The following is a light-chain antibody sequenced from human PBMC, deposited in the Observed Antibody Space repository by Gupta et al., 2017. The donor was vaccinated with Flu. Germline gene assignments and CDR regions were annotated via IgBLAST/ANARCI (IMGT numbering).Light chain of an antibody. CDR3: QVWDGTAVV. J-gene: IGLJ1*01. CDR1: DIGSKR. V-gene: IGLV3-9*01. Sequence: SYELTQAPSVSVALVQTARISCNGLDIGSKRVNWYQLKAGQAPLLVIYRETNRPSGIPERFSASNSGNTATLTISRAQVGDEAAYYCQVWDGTAVVFATGTKVTVL. CDR2: RET.